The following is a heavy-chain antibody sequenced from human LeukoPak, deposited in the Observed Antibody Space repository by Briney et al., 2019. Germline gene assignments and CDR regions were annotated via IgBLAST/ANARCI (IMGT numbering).Heavy chain of an antibody. V-gene: IGHV3-23*01. CDR1: GFTFSSYA. Sequence: GGSLRLSCAASGFTFSSYAMSWVRQAPGKGLEWVSAISGSGGSTYYADSVKGRFTISRDNSKNTLYLQMNSLRAEDTAVYYCASRYEFWSGPDYWGQGTLVTVSS. J-gene: IGHJ4*02. CDR3: ASRYEFWSGPDY. D-gene: IGHD3-3*01. CDR2: ISGSGGST.